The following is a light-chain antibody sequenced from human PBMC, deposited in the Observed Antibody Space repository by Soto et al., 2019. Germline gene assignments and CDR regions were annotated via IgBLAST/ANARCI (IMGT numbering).Light chain of an antibody. CDR3: QQYHSYYPWT. CDR2: DAS. Sequence: DIQITQSPSTVSASVGDRLTITCRASQSISSWVAWYQQKPGKPPKLLIYDASSLESGVPSRFSGSGSGTDFSLTITSLQPDDSATYYCQQYHSYYPWTFGQGTKVDIK. CDR1: QSISSW. J-gene: IGKJ1*01. V-gene: IGKV1-5*01.